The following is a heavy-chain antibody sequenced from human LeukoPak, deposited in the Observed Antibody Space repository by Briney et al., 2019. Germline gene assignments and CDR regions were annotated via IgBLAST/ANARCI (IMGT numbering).Heavy chain of an antibody. CDR3: ARSHYYMDV. Sequence: SQTLSLTCAISRDSVSSNSAALNWIRQSPSRGPEWLGRTYYRSKWYNDYAVSVKSRITINPDTSKNQFSLQLNSVTPEDTAVYYCARSHYYMDVWGKGTTVTVSS. J-gene: IGHJ6*03. CDR1: RDSVSSNSAA. CDR2: TYYRSKWYN. V-gene: IGHV6-1*01.